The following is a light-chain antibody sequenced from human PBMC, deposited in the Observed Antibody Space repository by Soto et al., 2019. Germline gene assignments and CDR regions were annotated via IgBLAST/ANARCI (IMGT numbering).Light chain of an antibody. J-gene: IGKJ2*01. CDR3: QQYGSLYT. CDR2: DAS. V-gene: IGKV3-20*01. CDR1: QSVRSSY. Sequence: EIVLTQSPGTLSLSPGERATLSCRASQSVRSSYLAWYQQKPGQAPRLLIYDASSRATGVPDRFSGSGSGTDFTLTISRLEPEDFAVYYCQQYGSLYTFGRGTKLEIK.